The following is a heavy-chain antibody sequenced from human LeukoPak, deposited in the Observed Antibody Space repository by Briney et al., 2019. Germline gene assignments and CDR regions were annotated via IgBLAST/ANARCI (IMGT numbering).Heavy chain of an antibody. CDR3: ARDKDYDILTGYSDDPHFDY. V-gene: IGHV1-2*02. J-gene: IGHJ4*02. CDR2: INPNSGGT. Sequence: ASVTVSCKASGYTFTGYYMHWVRQAPGQGLEWMGWINPNSGGTNYAQKFQGRVTMTRDTSISTAYMELSRLRSDDTAVYYCARDKDYDILTGYSDDPHFDYWGQGTLVTVSS. CDR1: GYTFTGYY. D-gene: IGHD3-9*01.